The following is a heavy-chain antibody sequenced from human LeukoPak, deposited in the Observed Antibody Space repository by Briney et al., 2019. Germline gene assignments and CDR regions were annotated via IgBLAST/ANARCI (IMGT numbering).Heavy chain of an antibody. Sequence: SETLSLTCTVSGGSISSYYWSWIRQPPGKGREWMGYMYYSGSTNYNHSLASRVTISVDTAKNQFSLKLSSVTAADAGVYYCARVLSIAVAGAFDYWGQGTLVTVSS. D-gene: IGHD6-19*01. V-gene: IGHV4-59*01. CDR2: MYYSGST. J-gene: IGHJ4*02. CDR3: ARVLSIAVAGAFDY. CDR1: GGSISSYY.